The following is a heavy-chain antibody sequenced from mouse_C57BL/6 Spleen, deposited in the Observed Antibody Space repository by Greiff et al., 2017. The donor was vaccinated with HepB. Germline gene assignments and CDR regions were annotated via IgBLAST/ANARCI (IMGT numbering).Heavy chain of an antibody. CDR3: TVTTVPWYFDV. Sequence: VQLQESGAELVRPGASVTLSCKASGYTFTDYEMHWVKQTPVHGLEWIGAIDPETGGTAYNQKFKGKAILTADKSSSTAYMELRSLTSEDSAVYYCTVTTVPWYFDVWGTGTTVTVSS. J-gene: IGHJ1*03. CDR2: IDPETGGT. CDR1: GYTFTDYE. V-gene: IGHV1-15*01. D-gene: IGHD1-1*01.